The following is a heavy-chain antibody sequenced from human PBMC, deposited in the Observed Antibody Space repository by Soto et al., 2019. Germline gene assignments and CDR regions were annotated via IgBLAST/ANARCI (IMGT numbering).Heavy chain of an antibody. CDR2: ISGSGGST. CDR3: AKLAGVIITYYWIDY. D-gene: IGHD3-10*01. CDR1: GFSFRSYA. Sequence: EVQLLVSGGGLVQPGGSLRLSCAASGFSFRSYAMSWVRQAPGKGLEWVSAISGSGGSTYYADSVKGRFTISRDNSKNTLYLQMNSMRAEDTAVYYCAKLAGVIITYYWIDYWGQGTLVTVSS. J-gene: IGHJ4*02. V-gene: IGHV3-23*01.